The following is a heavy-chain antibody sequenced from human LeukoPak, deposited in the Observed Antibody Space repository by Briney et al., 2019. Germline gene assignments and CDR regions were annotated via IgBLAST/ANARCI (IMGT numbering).Heavy chain of an antibody. CDR3: AKYRDVTSKGSGLGS. Sequence: GGSLRLSCAASGFTFSIYAMSWVRQAPGKGLEGVSAISGNGGSTYYTDSVKGRFTISRDNSRNTLYVQMTRLTAEDTAVYYCAKYRDVTSKGSGLGSLGQGTLVTVSS. CDR2: ISGNGGST. D-gene: IGHD4-17*01. V-gene: IGHV3-23*01. CDR1: GFTFSIYA. J-gene: IGHJ5*01.